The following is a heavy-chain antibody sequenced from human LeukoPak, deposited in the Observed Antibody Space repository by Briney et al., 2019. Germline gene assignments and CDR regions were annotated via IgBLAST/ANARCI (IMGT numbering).Heavy chain of an antibody. Sequence: SQTLSLTCVISGDSVSGSNGAWNWIRQSPSRGLEWLGRTYYRSKWYYAYAVSVKSRITINPDTSKNQFSLQLNSVTPEDTAVYYCARGPGYSVLYYFDYWGQGTLVTVSS. CDR1: GDSVSGSNGA. V-gene: IGHV6-1*01. CDR2: TYYRSKWYY. CDR3: ARGPGYSVLYYFDY. J-gene: IGHJ4*02. D-gene: IGHD6-13*01.